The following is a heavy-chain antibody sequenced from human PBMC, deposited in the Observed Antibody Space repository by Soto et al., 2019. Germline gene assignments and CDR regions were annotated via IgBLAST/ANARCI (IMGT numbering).Heavy chain of an antibody. D-gene: IGHD2-2*01. Sequence: QVQLVQSGAEMKKPGASVKVTCKAAGYSFTGFYLHWMRQAPGQGLEWMGWINPNSGGTNYAQKFQGWVTMTRDTSINTAYMELSRLTSDDTAVYYCARMCSHTRCLCDAFDIWGQGTMVTVSS. CDR1: GYSFTGFY. V-gene: IGHV1-2*04. CDR3: ARMCSHTRCLCDAFDI. CDR2: INPNSGGT. J-gene: IGHJ3*02.